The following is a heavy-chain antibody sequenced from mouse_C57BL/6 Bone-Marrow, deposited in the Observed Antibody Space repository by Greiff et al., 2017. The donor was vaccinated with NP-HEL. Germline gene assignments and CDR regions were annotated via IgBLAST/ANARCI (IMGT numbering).Heavy chain of an antibody. CDR1: GISITTGNYR. J-gene: IGHJ4*01. CDR2: IYYSGTI. CDR3: ARVNQGAMDY. Sequence: EVHLVESGPGLVKPSQTVFLTCTVTGISITTGNYRWSWIRQFPGNKLEWIGYIYYSGTITYNPSLTSRPTLTRDTPKNQFFLEMNSLTAEDTATYYCARVNQGAMDYWGQGTSVTVSS. V-gene: IGHV3-5*01.